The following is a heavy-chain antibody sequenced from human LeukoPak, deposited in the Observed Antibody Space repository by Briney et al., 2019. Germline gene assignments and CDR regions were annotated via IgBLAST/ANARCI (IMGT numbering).Heavy chain of an antibody. CDR1: GYSISSGYY. V-gene: IGHV4-38-2*02. D-gene: IGHD6-13*01. CDR3: ARQRSPSSLYAFDI. J-gene: IGHJ3*02. Sequence: KASETLSLTCTVSGYSISSGYYWAWIRQPPGKGLECFGSIYHSGSTYYNPSLRSRFTIAVDTSKNQFSLKLTSVTAADTAVYYCARQRSPSSLYAFDIWGQGTMVTVSS. CDR2: IYHSGST.